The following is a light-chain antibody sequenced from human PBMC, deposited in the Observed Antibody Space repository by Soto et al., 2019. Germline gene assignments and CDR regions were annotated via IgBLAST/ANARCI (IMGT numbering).Light chain of an antibody. Sequence: EVMLTQSPGTLSLSPGERATLSCRASQSVSSNYLAWYQQNSGPAPRLLIYGAPNRATGIPDRFSGSGSGTDFTLTIRRLEPEYVAVYYCQQYDTSPRTFGQGTKVEFK. CDR1: QSVSSNY. CDR3: QQYDTSPRT. J-gene: IGKJ1*01. CDR2: GAP. V-gene: IGKV3-20*01.